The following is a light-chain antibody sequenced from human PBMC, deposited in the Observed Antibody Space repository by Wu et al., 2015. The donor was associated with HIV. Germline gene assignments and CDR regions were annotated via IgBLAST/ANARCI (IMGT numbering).Light chain of an antibody. CDR2: DAS. J-gene: IGKJ1*01. CDR1: QGMSHY. CDR3: QHYSADPWT. Sequence: QMTQSPSSLSASVGDRVSLTCRASQGMSHYLAWYQQKPGKVPQLLIFDASKLEPGVSSRFSGSGSGTDFTLTISSLQPEDAATYYCQHYSADPWTFGQGTKVEIK. V-gene: IGKV1-27*01.